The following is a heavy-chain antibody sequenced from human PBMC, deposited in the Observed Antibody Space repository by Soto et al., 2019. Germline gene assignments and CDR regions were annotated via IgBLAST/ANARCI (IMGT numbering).Heavy chain of an antibody. D-gene: IGHD2-21*02. CDR3: AKDLVSGGDYEFGY. V-gene: IGHV3-23*01. Sequence: SLRLSCAASGFTFSSYAMSWVRQAPGKGLEWVSAISGSGGSTYYADSVKGRFTISRDSSKNTLYLQMNSLRAEDTAVYYCAKDLVSGGDYEFGYGGKETRATVPS. CDR1: GFTFSSYA. J-gene: IGHJ4*02. CDR2: ISGSGGST.